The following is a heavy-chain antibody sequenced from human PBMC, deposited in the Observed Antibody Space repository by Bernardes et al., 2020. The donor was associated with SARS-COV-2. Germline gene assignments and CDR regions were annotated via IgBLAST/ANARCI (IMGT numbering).Heavy chain of an antibody. CDR1: GFTFDDYA. V-gene: IGHV3-43*02. Sequence: GGSLRLSCAASGFTFDDYAMHWVRQAPGKGLEWVSLISGDGGSTYYADSVKGRFTISRDNSKNSLYLQMNSLRTEDTALYYCAKDSSSSGFLNYYYGMDVWGQGTTVTVSS. D-gene: IGHD6-6*01. CDR3: AKDSSSSGFLNYYYGMDV. J-gene: IGHJ6*02. CDR2: ISGDGGST.